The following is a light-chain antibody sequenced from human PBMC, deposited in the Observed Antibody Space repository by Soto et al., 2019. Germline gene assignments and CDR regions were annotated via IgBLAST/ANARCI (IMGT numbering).Light chain of an antibody. Sequence: QSALTQPASVSGSPGQSITISCTGTSSDVGAYNYVSWYRQHPGKAPKLMIYGVNHRPSGVSNRFSASKSGNTASLTISGLQAEDEANYYCSSYTSTNILVFGGGTKLTVL. CDR3: SSYTSTNILV. J-gene: IGLJ2*01. CDR1: SSDVGAYNY. CDR2: GVN. V-gene: IGLV2-14*01.